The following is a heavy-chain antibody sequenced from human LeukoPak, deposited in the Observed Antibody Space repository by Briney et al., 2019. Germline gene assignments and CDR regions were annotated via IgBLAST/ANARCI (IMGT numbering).Heavy chain of an antibody. V-gene: IGHV3-30*04. D-gene: IGHD3-22*01. CDR3: ARGKTYYYVSSGYYYLDY. CDR1: GFTFSSYV. Sequence: GGSLRLSCAASGFTFSSYVMHWVRQAPGKGLEWMAGISYDESNEYYADSVKGRFTISRDNSKNTLYLQMNSLRAEDTAVYYCARGKTYYYVSSGYYYLDYWGQGTLVTVSS. J-gene: IGHJ4*02. CDR2: ISYDESNE.